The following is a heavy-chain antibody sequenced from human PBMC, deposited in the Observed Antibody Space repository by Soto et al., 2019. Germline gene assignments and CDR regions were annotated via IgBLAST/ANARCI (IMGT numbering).Heavy chain of an antibody. Sequence: QVQLVQSGAEVKRPRASVKVSCKASGYSFTGYYMHWVRQAPGQGLEWMGWIIPHSGATNYAQKFQARVTLTRDTSISTAYMQLSGLTSDDTAVYYCARETDDFTYGAQDLWGQGTVVTVSS. CDR3: ARETDDFTYGAQDL. J-gene: IGHJ5*02. CDR1: GYSFTGYY. D-gene: IGHD2-21*02. CDR2: IIPHSGAT. V-gene: IGHV1-2*02.